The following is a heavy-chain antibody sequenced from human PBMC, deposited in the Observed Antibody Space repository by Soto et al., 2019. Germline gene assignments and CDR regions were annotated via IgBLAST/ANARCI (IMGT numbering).Heavy chain of an antibody. V-gene: IGHV3-13*05. J-gene: IGHJ6*02. Sequence: EVQLVESGGGLVQPGGSLRVSCEASGFTFRNYDMHCVRQGTGKCLYLGSVISAAGDPDYADSVGGRFTISRENAQNSSSLPINSLRGGDTAVYYCARTDREFYGLDVWGQGPTVIVSS. CDR1: GFTFRNYD. CDR3: ARTDREFYGLDV. CDR2: ISAAGDP.